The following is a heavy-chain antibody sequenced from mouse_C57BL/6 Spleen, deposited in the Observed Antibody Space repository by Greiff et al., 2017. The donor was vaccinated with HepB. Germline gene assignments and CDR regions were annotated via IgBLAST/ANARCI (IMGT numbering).Heavy chain of an antibody. Sequence: EVMLVESEGGLVQPGSSMKLSCTASGFTFSDYYMAWVRQVPEKGLEWVANINYDGSSTYYLDSLKSRFIISRDNAKNILYLQMSSLKSEDTATYYCARDTITTVVAPYWYFDVWGTGTTVTVSS. CDR2: INYDGSST. V-gene: IGHV5-16*01. CDR3: ARDTITTVVAPYWYFDV. D-gene: IGHD1-1*01. CDR1: GFTFSDYY. J-gene: IGHJ1*03.